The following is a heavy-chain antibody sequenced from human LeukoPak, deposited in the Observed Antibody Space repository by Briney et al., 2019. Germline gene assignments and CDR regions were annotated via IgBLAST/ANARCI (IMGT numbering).Heavy chain of an antibody. CDR3: ARGRNAGGPYYSDY. CDR1: GFTFSSYA. Sequence: GGSLRFSCTDSGFTFSSYALAWVRQAPGKGLEWVAAVTSRGVGTHYADSVKGRFTISRDNAKNSLFLQLSSLRDEDTAVYYCARGRNAGGPYYSDYWGQGTLVTVSS. D-gene: IGHD4-23*01. CDR2: VTSRGVGT. J-gene: IGHJ4*02. V-gene: IGHV3-23*01.